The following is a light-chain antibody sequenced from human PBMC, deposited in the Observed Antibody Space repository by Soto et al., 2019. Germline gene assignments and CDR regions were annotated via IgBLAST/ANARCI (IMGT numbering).Light chain of an antibody. V-gene: IGKV3-15*01. CDR2: GAS. CDR3: QQYSIWRT. CDR1: ESVSTN. J-gene: IGKJ1*01. Sequence: EIEMTQSPATLSLAPGERVTIYCRASESVSTNLAWYQQKAGQAPRXLIYGASTRATGIQARFSGSGSGTEFTLTIRSLQSEDFAVYYCQQYSIWRTCGQGTKVDIK.